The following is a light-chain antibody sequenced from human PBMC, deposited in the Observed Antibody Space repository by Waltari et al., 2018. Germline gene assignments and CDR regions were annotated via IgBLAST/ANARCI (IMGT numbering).Light chain of an antibody. J-gene: IGLJ2*01. CDR2: DVS. V-gene: IGLV2-11*01. CDR3: CSYAGSYTFENVV. Sequence: QSALTQPRSVSGSPGQSVTISCTGTSSDVGGYNYVSWYQQHSGKAPKLMIYDVSKRPFRVPFPFSGSKSGNTASLTISGLQAEDEADYYCCSYAGSYTFENVVFGGGTKLTVL. CDR1: SSDVGGYNY.